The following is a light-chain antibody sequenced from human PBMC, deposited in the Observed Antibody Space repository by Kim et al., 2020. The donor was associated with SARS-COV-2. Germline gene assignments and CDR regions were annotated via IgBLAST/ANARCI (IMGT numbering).Light chain of an antibody. V-gene: IGKV1-6*02. J-gene: IGKJ4*01. Sequence: SASVGDRVTITCRASQGIRSDLGWYQQKPGTPPKPLIHSASTLERGVPSRFSGRGSGSDFTLTISSLQPEDFATYYCVQDYSYPLTFGGGTKVDIK. CDR2: SAS. CDR3: VQDYSYPLT. CDR1: QGIRSD.